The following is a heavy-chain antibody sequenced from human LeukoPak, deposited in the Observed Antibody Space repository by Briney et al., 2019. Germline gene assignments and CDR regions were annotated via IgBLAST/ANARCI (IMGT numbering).Heavy chain of an antibody. CDR2: ISGSGGST. Sequence: PGGSLRLSCAASGFTFSSYAMSWVRQAPGKGLEWVSGISGSGGSTYYADSVKGRFTISRDNSKNSLYLQMNSLRAEDTAVYYCARGIYSSSWVGGYFDYWGQGTLVTVSS. CDR3: ARGIYSSSWVGGYFDY. V-gene: IGHV3-23*01. J-gene: IGHJ4*02. D-gene: IGHD6-13*01. CDR1: GFTFSSYA.